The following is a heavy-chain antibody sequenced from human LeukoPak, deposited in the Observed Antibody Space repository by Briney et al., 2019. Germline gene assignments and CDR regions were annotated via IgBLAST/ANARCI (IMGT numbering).Heavy chain of an antibody. J-gene: IGHJ1*01. V-gene: IGHV3-23*01. CDR2: ISGSGGGT. CDR3: AKDGYESSRNYFQH. CDR1: GFTFSSYA. Sequence: PGGSLRLSCAASGFTFSSYAMSWVRRAPGKGLEWVSAISGSGGGTDYADSVKGRFTISRDNSKNTLYLQMNSLRDEDTAVYYCAKDGYESSRNYFQHWGQGTLVTVSS. D-gene: IGHD3-22*01.